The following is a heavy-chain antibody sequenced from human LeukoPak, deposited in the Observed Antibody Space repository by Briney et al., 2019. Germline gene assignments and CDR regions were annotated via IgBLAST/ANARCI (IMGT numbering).Heavy chain of an antibody. Sequence: ASVKVSCKASGYTFTSYGISWVRQAPGQGLEWMGWISAYNGNTNYAQKLQGRVTMTTDTSTSTAYMELRSLRSDDTAGYYCARIYCSSTSCYGAYFDYWGQATLGTVSS. V-gene: IGHV1-18*01. CDR2: ISAYNGNT. CDR1: GYTFTSYG. CDR3: ARIYCSSTSCYGAYFDY. D-gene: IGHD2-2*01. J-gene: IGHJ4*02.